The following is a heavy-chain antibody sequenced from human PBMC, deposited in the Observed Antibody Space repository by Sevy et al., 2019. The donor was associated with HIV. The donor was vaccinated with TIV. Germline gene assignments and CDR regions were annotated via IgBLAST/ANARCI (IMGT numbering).Heavy chain of an antibody. CDR1: GYTFTGYY. J-gene: IGHJ6*02. CDR3: ATAGSYCSSTSCRSSYYYYGMDV. CDR2: INPNSGGT. V-gene: IGHV1-2*06. D-gene: IGHD2-2*01. Sequence: ASVKVSCKASGYTFTGYYMHWVRQAPGQGLEWMGRINPNSGGTNYAQKFQGRVTMTRDTSISTAYMELSRLRSDDTAVYYCATAGSYCSSTSCRSSYYYYGMDVWGQGTTVTVSS.